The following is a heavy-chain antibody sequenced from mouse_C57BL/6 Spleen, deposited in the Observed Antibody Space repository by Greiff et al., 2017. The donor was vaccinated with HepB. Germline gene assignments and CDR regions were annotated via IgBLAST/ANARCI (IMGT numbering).Heavy chain of an antibody. CDR2: ISDGGSYT. V-gene: IGHV5-4*01. CDR1: GFTFSSYA. D-gene: IGHD2-4*01. Sequence: EVQVVESGGGLVKPGGSLKLSCAASGFTFSSYAMSWVRQTPEKRLEWVATISDGGSYTYYPDNVKGRFTISRDNAKNNLYLQMSHLKSEDTAMYYCARDGITTVDYWGQGTTLTVSS. CDR3: ARDGITTVDY. J-gene: IGHJ2*01.